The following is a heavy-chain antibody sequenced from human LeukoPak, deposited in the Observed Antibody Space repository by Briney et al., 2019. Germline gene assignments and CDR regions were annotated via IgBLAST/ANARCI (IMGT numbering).Heavy chain of an antibody. V-gene: IGHV3-21*01. CDR2: IIRSSSYL. J-gene: IGHJ5*02. Sequence: GGSLRLSCAASGFTFSSYSMNWGRQAPGKGLEWVSSIIRSSSYLYYADSVKGRFTISRDNAKNSLYLQMNSLRAEATPVYYCGRHTLTTFSDWFHPWGRETLDSVST. CDR3: GRHTLTTFSDWFHP. CDR1: GFTFSSYS. D-gene: IGHD4-17*01.